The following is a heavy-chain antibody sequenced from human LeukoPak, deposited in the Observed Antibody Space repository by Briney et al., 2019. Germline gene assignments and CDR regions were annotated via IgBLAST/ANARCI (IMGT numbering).Heavy chain of an antibody. CDR1: GGSISSSSYY. CDR2: IYYSGST. CDR3: ARDLPRIAAAGISWFDP. D-gene: IGHD6-13*01. J-gene: IGHJ5*02. V-gene: IGHV4-39*07. Sequence: SETLSLTCTVSGGSISSSSYYWGWIRQPPGKGLEWIGSIYYSGSTYYNPSLKSRVTISVDTSKNQFSLKLSSVTAADTAVYYCARDLPRIAAAGISWFDPWGQGTLVTVSS.